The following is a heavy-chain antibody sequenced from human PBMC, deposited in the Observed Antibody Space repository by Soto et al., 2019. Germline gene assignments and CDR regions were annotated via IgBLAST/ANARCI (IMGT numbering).Heavy chain of an antibody. Sequence: EVQLVESGGGLVQPGGSLRLSCAASGLTFSSYWMHWVRQAPGKGLVWVSRINSDGSSTSYADSVKGRFTISRDNAKNTPYLQMNSLRAEDTAVYYCVRTTLVVAAATREDYWGQGTLVTVSS. CDR2: INSDGSST. CDR1: GLTFSSYW. V-gene: IGHV3-74*01. CDR3: VRTTLVVAAATREDY. D-gene: IGHD2-15*01. J-gene: IGHJ4*02.